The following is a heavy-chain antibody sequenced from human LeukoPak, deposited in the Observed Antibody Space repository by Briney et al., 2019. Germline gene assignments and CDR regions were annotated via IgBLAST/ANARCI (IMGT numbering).Heavy chain of an antibody. CDR3: ARSFGDRSGYFPQPLSFDP. CDR1: GGSISSGSYY. V-gene: IGHV4-39*01. CDR2: IYYSGST. Sequence: SQTLSLTCTVSGGSISSGSYYWGWIRQPPGKGLEWIGSIYYSGSTYYNPSLKSRVTISVDTSKSQFSLKLSSVTAADTAVYYCARSFGDRSGYFPQPLSFDPWGQGTLVAVSS. D-gene: IGHD3-22*01. J-gene: IGHJ5*02.